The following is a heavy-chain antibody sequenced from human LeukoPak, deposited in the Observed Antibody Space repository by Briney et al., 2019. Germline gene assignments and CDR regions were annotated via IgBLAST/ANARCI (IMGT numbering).Heavy chain of an antibody. D-gene: IGHD2-15*01. Sequence: GGSLRLSCEGSGFTFSINAMHWVRQAPGKGLEWLAVISYDGTKQYFADSVKGRFTISRDNRKNLLHLQMNSLRPDDSAVYYCVKDLGSAITSALALDVWGQGTTVTVSS. CDR2: ISYDGTKQ. CDR3: VKDLGSAITSALALDV. J-gene: IGHJ6*02. CDR1: GFTFSINA. V-gene: IGHV3-30-3*01.